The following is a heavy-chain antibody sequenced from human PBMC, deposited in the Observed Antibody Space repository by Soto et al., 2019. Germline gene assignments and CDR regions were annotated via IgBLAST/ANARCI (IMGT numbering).Heavy chain of an antibody. CDR1: GGSISRSSYY. D-gene: IGHD3-10*01. CDR2: IYYSGST. CDR3: ARHNYGSGSTYFDY. V-gene: IGHV4-61*05. J-gene: IGHJ4*02. Sequence: PSETLSLTCTVSGGSISRSSYYWGWIRQPPGKGLEWIGYIYYSGSTNYNPSLKSRVTISVDTSKNQFSLKLNSMTAADTAVYYCARHNYGSGSTYFDYWGQGTLVTV.